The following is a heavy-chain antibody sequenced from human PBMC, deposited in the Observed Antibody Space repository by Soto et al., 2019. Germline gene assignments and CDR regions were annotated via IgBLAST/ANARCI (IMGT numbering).Heavy chain of an antibody. V-gene: IGHV3-23*01. J-gene: IGHJ4*02. CDR2: LTPAGTT. CDR1: GFSFSDYS. Sequence: GGSLRLSCAASGFSFSDYSMTWVRQAPGRGLEWVSTLTPAGTTFYADSVKGRFTISRDNYRNTLSLQMYNLRAEDTARYYCAKRATTVPTPGNYFDCWGQGTLVTSPQ. CDR3: AKRATTVPTPGNYFDC. D-gene: IGHD2-15*01.